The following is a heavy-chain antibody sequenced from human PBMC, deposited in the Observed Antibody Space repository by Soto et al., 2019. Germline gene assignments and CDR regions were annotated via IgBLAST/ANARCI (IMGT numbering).Heavy chain of an antibody. D-gene: IGHD3-9*01. CDR1: GFTFSSYS. CDR3: ARDTEERYLGPPYKGGMDV. CDR2: ISSSSSYI. J-gene: IGHJ6*02. Sequence: EVQLVESGGGLVKPGGSLRLSCAASGFTFSSYSMNWVRQAPGKGLEWVSSISSSSSYIYYADSVKGRFTISRDNAKNALYLQMNSLRAEDRAVYYCARDTEERYLGPPYKGGMDVWGQGTTVTVSS. V-gene: IGHV3-21*01.